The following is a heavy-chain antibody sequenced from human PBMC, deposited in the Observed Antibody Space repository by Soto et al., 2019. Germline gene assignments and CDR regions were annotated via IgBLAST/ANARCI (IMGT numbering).Heavy chain of an antibody. V-gene: IGHV3-48*03. J-gene: IGHJ3*01. CDR1: GFTFSSYE. Sequence: EVQLVESGGGLVQPGGSLRLSCAASGFTFSSYEMNWVRQAPGKGLEWVSYISNSATTIYYADSVKGRFTISRDNAKNSLYLQMRSLRAEDTAIYYCARQIAYCSGTSCDAFDLLGQGTMGTVSS. CDR3: ARQIAYCSGTSCDAFDL. D-gene: IGHD2-15*01. CDR2: ISNSATTI.